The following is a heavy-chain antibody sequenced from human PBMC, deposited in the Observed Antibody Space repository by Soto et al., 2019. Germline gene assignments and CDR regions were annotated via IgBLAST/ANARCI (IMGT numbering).Heavy chain of an antibody. J-gene: IGHJ4*02. Sequence: QVQLVESGGGVVQPGRSLRLSCAASGFTFSSYGMHWVRQAPGKGLEWVAVISYDGSNKYYADSVKGRFTISRDNSKNTLYLQMNSLRAEDTAVYYCAKDIAMNYWGQGTLVTVCS. CDR3: AKDIAMNY. CDR1: GFTFSSYG. CDR2: ISYDGSNK. D-gene: IGHD2-15*01. V-gene: IGHV3-30*18.